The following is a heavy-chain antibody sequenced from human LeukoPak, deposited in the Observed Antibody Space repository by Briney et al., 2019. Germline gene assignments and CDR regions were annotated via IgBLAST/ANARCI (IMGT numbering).Heavy chain of an antibody. Sequence: SETPSLTCTVSGGSISSSSYYWGWIRQPPGKGLEWIGSIYYSGSTYYNPSLKSRVTISVDTSKNQFSLKLSSVTAADTAVYYCAGTSDYGDYVGYWGQGTLVTVSS. CDR1: GGSISSSSYY. CDR2: IYYSGST. V-gene: IGHV4-39*05. CDR3: AGTSDYGDYVGY. J-gene: IGHJ4*02. D-gene: IGHD4-17*01.